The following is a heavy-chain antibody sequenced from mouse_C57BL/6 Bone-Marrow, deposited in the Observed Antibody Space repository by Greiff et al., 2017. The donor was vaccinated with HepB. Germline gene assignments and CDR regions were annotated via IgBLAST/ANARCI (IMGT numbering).Heavy chain of an antibody. D-gene: IGHD3-3*01. CDR2: IYPGGGYT. V-gene: IGHV1-63*01. CDR3: ARRGGLYYFDY. J-gene: IGHJ2*01. Sequence: VQLQESGAELVRPGTSVKMSCKASGYTFTNYWIGWAKQRPGHGLEWIGDIYPGGGYTNYNEKFKGKATLTADKSSSTAYMQFSSLTSEDSAIYYCARRGGLYYFDYWGQGTTLTVSS. CDR1: GYTFTNYW.